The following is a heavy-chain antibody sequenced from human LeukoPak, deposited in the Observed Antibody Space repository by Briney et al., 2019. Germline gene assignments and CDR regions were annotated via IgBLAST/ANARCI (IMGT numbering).Heavy chain of an antibody. V-gene: IGHV3-30*02. CDR2: IRYDGSNK. J-gene: IGHJ4*02. CDR3: AKDRSGSYSQGLDY. D-gene: IGHD1-26*01. CDR1: GFTFSSYG. Sequence: GESLRLSCAASGFTFSSYGMHWVRQAPGKGLEWVAFIRYDGSNKYYADSVKGRFTISRDNSKNTLYLQMNSLRAEDTAVYYCAKDRSGSYSQGLDYWGQGTLVTVSS.